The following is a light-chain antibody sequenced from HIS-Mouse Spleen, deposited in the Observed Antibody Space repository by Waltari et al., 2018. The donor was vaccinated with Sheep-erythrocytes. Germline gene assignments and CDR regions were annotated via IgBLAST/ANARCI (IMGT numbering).Light chain of an antibody. CDR1: SSDVCGYNY. V-gene: IGLV2-11*01. CDR2: DVS. CDR3: CSYAGSYNQV. J-gene: IGLJ1*01. Sequence: QSALTQPRSVSGSPGQSVTISCTGTSSDVCGYNYVSWYQQHPGQAPKLTIYDVSKRPSGVPDRFSGSKSGNTAYLHISGLQAEDEADYYCCSYAGSYNQVFETGTKVTVL.